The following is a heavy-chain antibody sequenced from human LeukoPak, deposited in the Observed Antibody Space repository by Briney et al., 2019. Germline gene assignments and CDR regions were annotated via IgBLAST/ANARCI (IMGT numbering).Heavy chain of an antibody. D-gene: IGHD6-13*01. CDR2: INHSGST. CDR3: ATIAAAANDAFDI. CDR1: GGSFSGYY. V-gene: IGHV4-34*01. J-gene: IGHJ3*02. Sequence: SETLSLTCAVYGGSFSGYYWSWIRQPPGKGLEWIGEINHSGSTYYNPSLKSRVTISVDTSKNHFSLRLSSVTATDTAVYYCATIAAAANDAFDIWGLGTMVTVSS.